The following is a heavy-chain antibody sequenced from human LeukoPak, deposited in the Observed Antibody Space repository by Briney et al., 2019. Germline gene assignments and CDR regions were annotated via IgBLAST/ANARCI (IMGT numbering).Heavy chain of an antibody. V-gene: IGHV4-34*01. Sequence: KSSETLSLTCAVYGGSFSGYYWSWIRQPPGKGLEWIGEINHSGSTNYNPSLKSRVTISVDTSKNQFSLKLSSVTAADTAVYYCARHYREAWFGELLGLWSWFDPWGQGTLVTVSS. CDR1: GGSFSGYY. J-gene: IGHJ5*02. D-gene: IGHD3-10*01. CDR2: INHSGST. CDR3: ARHYREAWFGELLGLWSWFDP.